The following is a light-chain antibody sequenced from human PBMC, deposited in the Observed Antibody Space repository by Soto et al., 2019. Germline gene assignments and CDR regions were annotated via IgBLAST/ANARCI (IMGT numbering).Light chain of an antibody. CDR3: LQDYGYPRT. Sequence: IQMTQWPSSLSASVGDRVIVTDRASQDIRNDLGWYQQKPGKAPNLLIYSASSLHTGVPSRFSGRLSGTDFTLTISSLQPEDSAIYYCLQDYGYPRTFGQGTKVDI. CDR2: SAS. CDR1: QDIRND. J-gene: IGKJ1*01. V-gene: IGKV1-6*01.